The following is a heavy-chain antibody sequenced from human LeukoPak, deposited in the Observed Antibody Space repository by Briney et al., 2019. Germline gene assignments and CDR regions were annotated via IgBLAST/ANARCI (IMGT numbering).Heavy chain of an antibody. D-gene: IGHD5-18*01. J-gene: IGHJ4*02. CDR3: ARGGTATTFDY. CDR2: ISAYNGNT. V-gene: IGHV1-18*04. Sequence: ASVKVSCKASGYTFTGYYMHWVRQAPGQGLEWMGWISAYNGNTNYAQKLQGRVTMTTDTSTSTAYMELRSLRSDDTAVYYCARGGTATTFDYWGQGTLVTVSS. CDR1: GYTFTGYY.